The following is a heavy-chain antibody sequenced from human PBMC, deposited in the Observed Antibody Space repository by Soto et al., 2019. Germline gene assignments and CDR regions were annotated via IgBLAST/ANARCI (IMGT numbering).Heavy chain of an antibody. V-gene: IGHV3-23*01. CDR2: VSGSGSTT. J-gene: IGHJ4*02. D-gene: IGHD1-1*01. CDR1: GFTSSNYA. CDR3: AKDSVGTHWDY. Sequence: EVQLLESGGGLRQPGGSLRLSCAASGFTSSNYAMSWVRQAPGKGLEWVSTVSGSGSTTYYADSVKGRFTISRDNSKNTLYLQMNSLRAEDTAVYYCAKDSVGTHWDYWGQGALVTVSS.